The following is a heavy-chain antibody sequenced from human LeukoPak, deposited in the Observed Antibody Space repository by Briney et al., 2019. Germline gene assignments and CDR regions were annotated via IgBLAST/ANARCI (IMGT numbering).Heavy chain of an antibody. D-gene: IGHD6-19*01. V-gene: IGHV4-34*01. CDR1: GGSFSSYY. Sequence: SETLSLTCAVYGGSFSSYYWSWIRQPPGKGLEWIGEINHSGSTNYNPSLKSRVTISVDTSKNQLSLKLSSVTAADTAVYYCARCSSGSYRDYWGQGTLVTVSS. J-gene: IGHJ4*02. CDR2: INHSGST. CDR3: ARCSSGSYRDY.